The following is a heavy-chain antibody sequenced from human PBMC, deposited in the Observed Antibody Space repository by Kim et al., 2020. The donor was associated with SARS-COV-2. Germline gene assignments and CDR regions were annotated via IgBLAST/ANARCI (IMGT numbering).Heavy chain of an antibody. D-gene: IGHD2-2*01. V-gene: IGHV4-59*08. CDR3: ARQLSGTRYGLDV. Sequence: SETLSLTCSVSGGSMTGYYWTWIRQPPGKGLEWIGHIDYVGNTNYNSSLESRLIMSLDRSKNQFSLKLNSVAAADAAVDYCARQLSGTRYGLDVGGQGTT. J-gene: IGHJ6*02. CDR1: GGSMTGYY. CDR2: IDYVGNT.